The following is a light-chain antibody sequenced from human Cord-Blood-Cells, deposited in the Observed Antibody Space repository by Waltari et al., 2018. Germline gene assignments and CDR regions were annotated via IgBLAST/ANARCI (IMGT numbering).Light chain of an antibody. CDR3: SSAAGNNSV. J-gene: IGLJ2*01. Sequence: QSALTQPPSASGSPGQSVTISCTGTSSDVGGYNYVSWYQQHPGKAPKLMIYEVSKRPGVVPGRFAGYKAGNAAFLTVAVLDDEDEDYYYCSSAAGNNSVFGSGTKLTVL. CDR1: SSDVGGYNY. V-gene: IGLV2-8*01. CDR2: EVS.